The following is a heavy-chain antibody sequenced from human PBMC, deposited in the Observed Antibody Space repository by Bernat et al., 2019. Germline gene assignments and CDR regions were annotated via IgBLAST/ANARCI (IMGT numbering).Heavy chain of an antibody. Sequence: QVQLVESGGGVVQPGRSLRLSCAASGFTFSSYGMHWVRQAPGQGLEWVAVISYDGSNKYYAESMKGRFTISRDNSKNTLYLQMNSLRAEDTAVYYCAKDKALRFLEWLSDYWGQGTLVTVSS. CDR1: GFTFSSYG. D-gene: IGHD3-3*01. CDR2: ISYDGSNK. J-gene: IGHJ4*02. CDR3: AKDKALRFLEWLSDY. V-gene: IGHV3-30*18.